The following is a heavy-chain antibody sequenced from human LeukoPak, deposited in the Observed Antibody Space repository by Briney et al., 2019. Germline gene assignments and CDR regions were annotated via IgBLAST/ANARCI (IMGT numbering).Heavy chain of an antibody. V-gene: IGHV3-21*01. CDR3: ASDLKVPGPADFDY. D-gene: IGHD6-19*01. CDR1: GFTFATYT. CDR2: IGATQTYI. J-gene: IGHJ4*02. Sequence: PGGSLRLSCTGAGFTFATYTVNWVRRAPGKGLEWVASIGATQTYIYYADSVKGRFTVSRDNAEKSVYLQMNNLRAEDAGVYYCASDLKVPGPADFDYWGQGTLVTVSS.